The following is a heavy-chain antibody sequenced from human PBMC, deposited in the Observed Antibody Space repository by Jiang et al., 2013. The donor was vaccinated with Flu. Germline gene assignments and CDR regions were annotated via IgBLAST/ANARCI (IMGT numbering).Heavy chain of an antibody. CDR3: ARELPDYYDSSGYVN. CDR1: GYTFTSYY. J-gene: IGHJ4*02. D-gene: IGHD3-22*01. V-gene: IGHV1-46*01. CDR2: INPSGGST. Sequence: GAEVKKPGASVKVSCKASGYTFTSYYMHWVRQAPGQGLEWMGIINPSGGSTSYAQKFQGRVTMTRDTSTSTVYMELSSLRSEDTAVYYCARELPDYYDSSGYVNWGQGTLVTVSS.